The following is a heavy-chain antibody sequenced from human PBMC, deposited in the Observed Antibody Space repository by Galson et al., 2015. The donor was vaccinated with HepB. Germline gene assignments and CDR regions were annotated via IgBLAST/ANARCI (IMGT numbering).Heavy chain of an antibody. CDR3: ARDRYYYDSSALKLDDY. Sequence: SLRLSCAASGFTFSSYEMNWVRQAPGKGLEWVSYISSSGSTIYYADSVKGRFTISRDNAKNSLYLQMNSLRAEDTAVYYCARDRYYYDSSALKLDDYWGQGTLVTVSS. CDR1: GFTFSSYE. J-gene: IGHJ4*02. CDR2: ISSSGSTI. V-gene: IGHV3-48*03. D-gene: IGHD3-22*01.